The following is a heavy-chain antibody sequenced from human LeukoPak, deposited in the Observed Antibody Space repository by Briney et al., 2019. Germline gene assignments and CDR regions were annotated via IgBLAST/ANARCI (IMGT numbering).Heavy chain of an antibody. CDR2: IDWDDDK. CDR3: ARRTRGYHFDD. CDR1: GFSLRTRGMC. V-gene: IGHV2-70*11. Sequence: SGPTLVNPTPTLTLTCTFSGFSLRTRGMCVNWFRQPPGKALEWLARIDWDDDKYYSTSLKTRLTISKDTSKNQVVLTMTNMDPVDTATYFCARRTRGYHFDDWGQGTLVTVSS. D-gene: IGHD1-1*01. J-gene: IGHJ4*02.